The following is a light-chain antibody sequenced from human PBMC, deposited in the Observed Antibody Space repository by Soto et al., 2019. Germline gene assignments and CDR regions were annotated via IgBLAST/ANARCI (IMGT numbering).Light chain of an antibody. CDR3: QQSYNTPIT. V-gene: IGKV1-39*01. CDR1: QSISTY. Sequence: IQITPSTTTLAAPVGYRVTVPCRASQSISTYLNWYQQKPGKAPKLVIYAASSLQSGVPSRFSGSGSGTDFTLTISSLQPEDFATYYCQQSYNTPITFGQGTRLEIK. CDR2: AAS. J-gene: IGKJ5*01.